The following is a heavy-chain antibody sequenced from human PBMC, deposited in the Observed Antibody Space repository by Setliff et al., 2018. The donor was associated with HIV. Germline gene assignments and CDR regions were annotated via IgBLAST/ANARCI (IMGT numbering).Heavy chain of an antibody. CDR2: ISGDSGNI. Sequence: ASVKVSCKASGYTFRNFGISWVRQAPGQGLEWMGRISGDSGNIKYAVKTQGRVTLTVDKSTTTAYMELRSLRADDTAVYYCARHYDDSDNDPLEIWGQGTLVTVSS. V-gene: IGHV1-18*01. D-gene: IGHD3-22*01. J-gene: IGHJ4*02. CDR3: ARHYDDSDNDPLEI. CDR1: GYTFRNFG.